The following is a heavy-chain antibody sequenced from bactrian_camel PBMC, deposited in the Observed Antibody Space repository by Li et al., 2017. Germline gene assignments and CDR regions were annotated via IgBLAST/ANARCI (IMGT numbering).Heavy chain of an antibody. J-gene: IGHJ4*01. D-gene: IGHD6*01. CDR1: AYIYRGKL. Sequence: HVQLVESGGGSVQAGGSLRLSCSTSAYIYRGKLLGWFRQPPGKEREGVAAIDRDGSTTYADYVKGRFTISQDSAKNTLYLQMRSPKPEDTAMYYCAADDVPRWVVAGRGESYWGRGTQVTVS. CDR2: IDRDGST. CDR3: AADDVPRWVVAGRGESY. V-gene: IGHV3S53*01.